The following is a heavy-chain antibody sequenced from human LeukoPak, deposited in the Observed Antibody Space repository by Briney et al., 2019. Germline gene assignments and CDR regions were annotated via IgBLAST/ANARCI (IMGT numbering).Heavy chain of an antibody. CDR3: ADYYASGSYPP. V-gene: IGHV3-15*07. J-gene: IGHJ5*02. Sequence: GGSLRLSCAASGFSFSNAWMNWVRQASGKGLEWVGRILSKTSGGTTDYATPVKGRFTISRDDSKNMLYLHMNSLQIEDTAVYYCADYYASGSYPPWGQGTLVTVSS. CDR1: GFSFSNAW. D-gene: IGHD3-10*01. CDR2: ILSKTSGGTT.